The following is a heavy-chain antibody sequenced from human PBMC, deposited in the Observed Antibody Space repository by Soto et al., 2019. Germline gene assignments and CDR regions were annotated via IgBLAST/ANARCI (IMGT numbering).Heavy chain of an antibody. Sequence: GGSLRLSCAASGFTFSSYGMHWVRQAPGKGLEWVAVISYDGSNKYYADSVKGRFTISRDNSKNTLYLQMNNLRAEDTAVYCCAKDDIRGYGFLDYWGQGTLVTVSS. CDR3: AKDDIRGYGFLDY. V-gene: IGHV3-30*18. CDR1: GFTFSSYG. D-gene: IGHD5-18*01. J-gene: IGHJ4*02. CDR2: ISYDGSNK.